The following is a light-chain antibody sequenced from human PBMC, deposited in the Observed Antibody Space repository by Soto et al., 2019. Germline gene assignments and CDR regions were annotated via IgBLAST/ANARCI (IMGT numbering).Light chain of an antibody. Sequence: QSALTQPASVSGSPGQSITISCTGTSSDIGHYNSVSWYQHHPGKAPKLIIHEVTNRPSGVSNRFSGSKSGNTASLTISGLQAEDEADYYCSSYLSTSALGFGGGTQLTVL. CDR2: EVT. J-gene: IGLJ3*02. CDR1: SSDIGHYNS. V-gene: IGLV2-14*01. CDR3: SSYLSTSALG.